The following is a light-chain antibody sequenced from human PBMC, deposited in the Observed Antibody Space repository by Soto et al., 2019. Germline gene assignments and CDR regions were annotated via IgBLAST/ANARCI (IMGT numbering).Light chain of an antibody. Sequence: QSALTQPRSVSGSPGQSVTISCTGTSRDVGGYNYVSWYQQHPGKAPKLMIYDVSKRPSGVPDRFSGSKSGNTASLTISGLQAEDEADYYCCSYAGSYKGVFGTGTKLTVL. V-gene: IGLV2-11*01. J-gene: IGLJ1*01. CDR1: SRDVGGYNY. CDR2: DVS. CDR3: CSYAGSYKGV.